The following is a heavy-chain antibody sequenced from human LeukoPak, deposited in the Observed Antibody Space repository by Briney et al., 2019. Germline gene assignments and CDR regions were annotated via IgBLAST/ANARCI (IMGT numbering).Heavy chain of an antibody. CDR3: ASTRDYYCYGMDV. J-gene: IGHJ6*02. D-gene: IGHD6-6*01. CDR1: GGSFSGYY. CDR2: INHSGST. V-gene: IGHV4-34*01. Sequence: SETLSLTCAVYGGSFSGYYWSWIRQPPGKGLEWIGEINHSGSTNYNPSLKSRVTISVDTSKNQFSLKLSSVTAADTAVYYCASTRDYYCYGMDVWGQGTTVTVSS.